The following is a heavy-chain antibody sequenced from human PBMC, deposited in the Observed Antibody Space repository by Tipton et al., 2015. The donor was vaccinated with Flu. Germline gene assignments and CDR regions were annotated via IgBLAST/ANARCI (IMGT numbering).Heavy chain of an antibody. D-gene: IGHD3-22*01. V-gene: IGHV4-39*07. CDR1: GGSISSSSYY. CDR3: ARQKGGISSGYYYYFDY. CDR2: IYYSGST. Sequence: GLVKPSETLSLTCTVSGGSISSSSYYWGWIRQPPGKGLEWIGNIYYSGSTHYNSSLESRVTISLDTSKKRFSLKLSSVTAADTAVYYCARQKGGISSGYYYYFDYWGQGTLVTVSS. J-gene: IGHJ4*02.